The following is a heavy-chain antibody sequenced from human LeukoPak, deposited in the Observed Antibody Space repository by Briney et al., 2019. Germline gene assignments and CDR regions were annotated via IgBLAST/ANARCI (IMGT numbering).Heavy chain of an antibody. D-gene: IGHD5-18*01. J-gene: IGHJ4*02. CDR2: ISGSGGST. CDR3: ASPPRGYSYGLRSYFDY. Sequence: GGSLRISCAASGFTFSSYAMSWVRQAPGKGLEWVSAISGSGGSTYYADSVKGRFTISRDNSKNTLYLQMNSLRAEDTAVYYCASPPRGYSYGLRSYFDYWGQGTLVTVSS. V-gene: IGHV3-23*01. CDR1: GFTFSSYA.